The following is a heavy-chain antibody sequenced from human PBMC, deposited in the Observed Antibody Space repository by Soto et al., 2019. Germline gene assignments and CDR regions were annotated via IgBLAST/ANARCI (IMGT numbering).Heavy chain of an antibody. J-gene: IGHJ6*02. CDR1: GGYISSYD. Sequence: QGQLQESGPGLVKPSETLSLTCTVSGGYISSYDWSWIRQPPGKGLEWIGDIYYSGSTNYNPSLKSRVTISQDTSENQFYLMMSAVTTADTAVYYCATLTTPRARTYYDFWSGYPSSHSYYGMDVWGQGTTVTFSS. V-gene: IGHV4-59*01. CDR3: ATLTTPRARTYYDFWSGYPSSHSYYGMDV. CDR2: IYYSGST. D-gene: IGHD3-3*01.